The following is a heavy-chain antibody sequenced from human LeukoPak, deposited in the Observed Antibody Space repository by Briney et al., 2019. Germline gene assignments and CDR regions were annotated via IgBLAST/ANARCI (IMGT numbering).Heavy chain of an antibody. CDR3: ARDLGSCGSGSYVGNY. V-gene: IGHV1-2*02. J-gene: IGHJ4*02. D-gene: IGHD3-10*01. Sequence: GASVKVSCKASGYTFTGYYMHWVRQAPGQGLEWMGWINPNSGGTNYAQKFQGRVTMTRDTSISTAYMELSRLRSDDTAVYYCARDLGSCGSGSYVGNYWGQGTLVTVSS. CDR2: INPNSGGT. CDR1: GYTFTGYY.